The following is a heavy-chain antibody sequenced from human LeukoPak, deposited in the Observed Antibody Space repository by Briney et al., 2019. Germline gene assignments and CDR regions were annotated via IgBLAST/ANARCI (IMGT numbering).Heavy chain of an antibody. CDR2: IRSKANSYAT. D-gene: IGHD1-26*01. V-gene: IGHV3-73*01. J-gene: IGHJ4*02. CDR3: ATFPSESWSPY. Sequence: GGSLRLSCAASGFTFSGSAMHWVRQASGKGLEWVGRIRSKANSYATAYAASVKGRFAITRDDSENTAYLQMNSLKTEDTAVYYCATFPSESWSPYWGQGTLVTVSS. CDR1: GFTFSGSA.